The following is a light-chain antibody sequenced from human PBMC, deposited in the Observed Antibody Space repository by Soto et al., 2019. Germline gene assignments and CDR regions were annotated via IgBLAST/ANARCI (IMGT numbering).Light chain of an antibody. CDR2: GAS. Sequence: EIVMTQSAATLSVSPGERATLSCRASQSVSSNLASYQQKPGQAPRLLIYGASTRATGIPARFSGSGSGTEFTLTISSLQSEDFAVYYCQQYNNWPLTFGGGTKVEIK. V-gene: IGKV3-15*01. J-gene: IGKJ4*01. CDR3: QQYNNWPLT. CDR1: QSVSSN.